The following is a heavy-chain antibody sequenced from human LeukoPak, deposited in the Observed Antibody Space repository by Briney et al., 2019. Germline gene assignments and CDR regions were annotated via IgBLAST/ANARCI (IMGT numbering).Heavy chain of an antibody. V-gene: IGHV1-18*01. J-gene: IGHJ4*02. CDR1: GYTFTTYG. Sequence: ASVKVSCKASGYTFTTYGFSWVRQAPGQGLEWMGWISSYNGGADYAQKLQGRVTMTTDTSMSTTYMELRSLRSDDTAVYYCARQKKQTTAIDYWGQGTLVTVSS. CDR3: ARQKKQTTAIDY. CDR2: ISSYNGGA. D-gene: IGHD6-25*01.